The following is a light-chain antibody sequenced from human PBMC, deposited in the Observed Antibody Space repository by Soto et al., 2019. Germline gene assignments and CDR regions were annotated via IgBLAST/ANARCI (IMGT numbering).Light chain of an antibody. CDR1: QSVSTN. V-gene: IGKV3-15*01. J-gene: IGKJ2*01. Sequence: EIVMTQSPATLSVFPGERATLSCRASQSVSTNLAWYQQKPGQAPRLLIYGASARATGIPARFSGSGSGTAVTLTISSLQSEDFAVYYCHQYNNWPPYTFGQGTKLEIK. CDR2: GAS. CDR3: HQYNNWPPYT.